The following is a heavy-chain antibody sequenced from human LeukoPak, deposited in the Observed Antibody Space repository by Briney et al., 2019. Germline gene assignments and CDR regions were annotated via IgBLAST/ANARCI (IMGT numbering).Heavy chain of an antibody. Sequence: PSETLSLTCTVSGGSISSYYGSWIRQPAGKGLEWIGRIYTSGSTNYNPSLKSRVTMSVDTSKNQFSLKLSSVTAADTAVYYCARVQGNYYDSSDYYYFDYWGQGTLVTVSS. CDR2: IYTSGST. V-gene: IGHV4-4*07. D-gene: IGHD3-22*01. CDR1: GGSISSYY. J-gene: IGHJ4*02. CDR3: ARVQGNYYDSSDYYYFDY.